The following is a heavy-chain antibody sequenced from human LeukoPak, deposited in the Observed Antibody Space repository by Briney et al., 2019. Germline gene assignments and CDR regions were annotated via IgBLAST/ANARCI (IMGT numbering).Heavy chain of an antibody. Sequence: GGSLRLSCAASGFTFSNYWMHWVRQAPGKGLVWVSRIKGDGSHTIYADSVKGRFTISRDNAKNTLYLQMKSPRAEDTAVYYCVRDWDHFDFDSWGQGTLVTVSS. CDR1: GFTFSNYW. J-gene: IGHJ5*01. V-gene: IGHV3-74*01. D-gene: IGHD3-9*01. CDR2: IKGDGSHT. CDR3: VRDWDHFDFDS.